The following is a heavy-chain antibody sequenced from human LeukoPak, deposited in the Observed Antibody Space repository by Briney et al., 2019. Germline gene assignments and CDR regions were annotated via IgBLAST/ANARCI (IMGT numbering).Heavy chain of an antibody. Sequence: GGSLRLSCAASGFTFSSYGMHWVRQAPGKGLEWVAVIWSDGSKKYYAESVKGRFIISRDNSKNTLYLQMNSLTVEDTAVFYCARDLGHCSGGSCYSWYYFDYWGQGTLVTASS. V-gene: IGHV3-33*01. D-gene: IGHD2-15*01. CDR1: GFTFSSYG. CDR3: ARDLGHCSGGSCYSWYYFDY. CDR2: IWSDGSKK. J-gene: IGHJ4*02.